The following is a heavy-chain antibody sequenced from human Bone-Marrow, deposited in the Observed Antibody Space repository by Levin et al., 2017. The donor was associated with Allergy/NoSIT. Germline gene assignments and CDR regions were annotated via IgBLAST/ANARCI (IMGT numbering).Heavy chain of an antibody. D-gene: IGHD2-2*01. CDR1: GFSLSTSGVG. Sequence: SGPTLVKPTQTLTLTCTFSGFSLSTSGVGVGWIRQPPGKALEWLALIYWDDDKRYSPSLKSRLTITKDTSKNQVVLTMTNMDPVDTATYYCAHRSQIQDIVVVPAAMEGGWFDPWGQGTLVTVSS. J-gene: IGHJ5*02. CDR2: IYWDDDK. V-gene: IGHV2-5*02. CDR3: AHRSQIQDIVVVPAAMEGGWFDP.